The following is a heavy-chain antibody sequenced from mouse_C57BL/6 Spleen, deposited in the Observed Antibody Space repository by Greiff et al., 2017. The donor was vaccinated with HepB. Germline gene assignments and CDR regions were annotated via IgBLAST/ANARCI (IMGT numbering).Heavy chain of an antibody. CDR3: AREGLLRQYYYAMDY. CDR2: INPNYGTT. D-gene: IGHD1-1*01. CDR1: GYSFTDYN. J-gene: IGHJ4*01. Sequence: EVQLQESGPELVKPGASVKISCKASGYSFTDYNMNWVKQSNGKSLEWIGVINPNYGTTSYNQKFKGKATLTVDQSSSTAYMQLNSLTSEDSAVYYCAREGLLRQYYYAMDYWGQGTSVTVSS. V-gene: IGHV1-39*01.